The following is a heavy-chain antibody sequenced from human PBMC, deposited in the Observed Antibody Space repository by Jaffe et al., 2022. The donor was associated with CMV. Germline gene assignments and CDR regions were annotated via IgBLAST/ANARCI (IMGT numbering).Heavy chain of an antibody. D-gene: IGHD2-15*01. CDR2: TYYRSKWYN. J-gene: IGHJ3*02. CDR1: GDSVSSNSAA. Sequence: QVQLQQSGPGLVKPSQTLSLTCAISGDSVSSNSAAWNWIRQSPSRGLEWLGRTYYRSKWYNDYAVSVKSRITINPDTSKNQFSLQLNSVTPEDTAVYYCARDGGDCSGGSCQPRGAFDIWGQGTMVTVSS. V-gene: IGHV6-1*01. CDR3: ARDGGDCSGGSCQPRGAFDI.